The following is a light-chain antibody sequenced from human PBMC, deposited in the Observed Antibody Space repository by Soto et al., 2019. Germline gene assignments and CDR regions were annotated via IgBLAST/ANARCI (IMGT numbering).Light chain of an antibody. V-gene: IGKV3-11*01. CDR1: QSVSSN. J-gene: IGKJ5*01. Sequence: EIVMTQSPATLSVSPGEGATLSCRASQSVSSNLAWYQQKPGQAPRLLIYDASTRATGIPDRFSGSGSGTDFTLTISSLEPEDFAVYYCQQRSNWPPITFGQGTRLEIK. CDR3: QQRSNWPPIT. CDR2: DAS.